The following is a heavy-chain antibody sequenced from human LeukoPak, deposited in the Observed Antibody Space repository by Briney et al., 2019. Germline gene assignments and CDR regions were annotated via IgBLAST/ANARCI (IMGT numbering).Heavy chain of an antibody. CDR2: ISGSGGST. J-gene: IGHJ4*02. CDR3: ARDRMALDY. D-gene: IGHD5-24*01. V-gene: IGHV3-23*01. CDR1: GFTFSSYA. Sequence: TGGSLRLSCAASGFTFSSYAMSWVRQAPGKGLEWVSAISGSGGSTYYADSVKGRFTISRDNSKSTLYLQMNSLRAEDTAVYYCARDRMALDYWGQGTLVTVSS.